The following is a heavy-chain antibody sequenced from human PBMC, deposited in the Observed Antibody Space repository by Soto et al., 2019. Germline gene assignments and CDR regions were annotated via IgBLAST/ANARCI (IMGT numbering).Heavy chain of an antibody. J-gene: IGHJ4*02. Sequence: QVQLVQSGAEVKKPGASVKVSCKASGYTFTSYGISWVRQAPGQGLEWMGWISDYNGNTKYAQKLQGRVTMTTDTSTSTAYIELRTLRSDDTAVYYCARPGGPYGSGSYYSDYWGQGTLVTVSS. CDR2: ISDYNGNT. V-gene: IGHV1-18*01. D-gene: IGHD3-10*01. CDR1: GYTFTSYG. CDR3: ARPGGPYGSGSYYSDY.